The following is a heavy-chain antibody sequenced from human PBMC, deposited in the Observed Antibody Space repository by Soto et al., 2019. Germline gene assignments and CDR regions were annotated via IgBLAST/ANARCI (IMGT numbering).Heavy chain of an antibody. V-gene: IGHV4-59*08. CDR3: ATQGAAAGYYYYGMDV. D-gene: IGHD6-13*01. Sequence: SETLSLTCTVSGGSISSYYWSWIRQPPGKGLEWIGYIYYSGSINYNPSLKSRVTISVDTSKNQFSLKLSSVTAADTAVYYCATQGAAAGYYYYGMDVWGQGTTVTVSS. J-gene: IGHJ6*02. CDR1: GGSISSYY. CDR2: IYYSGSI.